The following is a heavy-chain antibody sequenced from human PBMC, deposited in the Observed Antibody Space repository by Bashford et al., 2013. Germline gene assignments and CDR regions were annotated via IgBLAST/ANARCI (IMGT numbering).Heavy chain of an antibody. J-gene: IGHJ4*02. CDR3: ARDCHCSGGSCYSGPHFDL. CDR1: GGTFSSYT. CDR2: ITPLLHIA. D-gene: IGHD2-15*01. Sequence: VASVKVSCEASGGTFSSYTISWVRQAPGQGLEWMGRITPLLHIANYAQKFQGRVTVTADKSTNTVYMELSSLRFEDTAVYYCARDCHCSGGSCYSGPHFDLWGQGSPVTVSS. V-gene: IGHV1-69*04.